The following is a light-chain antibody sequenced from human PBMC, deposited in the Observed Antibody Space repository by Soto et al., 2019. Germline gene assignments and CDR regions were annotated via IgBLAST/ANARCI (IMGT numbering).Light chain of an antibody. CDR3: SSFTGTTTLDV. CDR1: SSDVGAYKY. V-gene: IGLV2-14*03. CDR2: GVS. Sequence: QSVLTQPASVSGSPGQSITISCTGTSSDVGAYKYVSWYQQHPGKVPKLIIYGVSNRPSGVSNRFSGSKSGNTAFLTISGLQPDDEADYYCSSFTGTTTLDVFGTGTKLTVL. J-gene: IGLJ1*01.